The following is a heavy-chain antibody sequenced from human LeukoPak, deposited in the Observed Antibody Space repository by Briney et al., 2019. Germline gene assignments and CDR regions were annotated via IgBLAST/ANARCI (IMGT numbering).Heavy chain of an antibody. J-gene: IGHJ4*02. Sequence: GGSLRLSCAASGFNFRNYWMGWVRQAPGKGLEWVANINPDGGGKFYVDSVEGRFTISRDNAKNSLYLQMNSRRAEDTAMYYCARDGGRNFDYWGQGTLVTVSS. CDR3: ARDGGRNFDY. V-gene: IGHV3-7*01. CDR2: INPDGGGK. CDR1: GFNFRNYW.